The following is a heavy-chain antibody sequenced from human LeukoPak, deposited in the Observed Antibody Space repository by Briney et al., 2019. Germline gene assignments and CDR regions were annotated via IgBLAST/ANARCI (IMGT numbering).Heavy chain of an antibody. CDR1: GYTFTSYY. CDR3: ARDVGYDTLTGSFDY. CDR2: INPSGGST. J-gene: IGHJ4*02. Sequence: ASVKVSCKASGYTFTSYYMHWVRQAPGQGLEWMGIINPSGGSTSYAQKFQGRVTMTRDTSTSTVYMELSSLRSEDTAVYYCARDVGYDTLTGSFDYWGQGTLVTVSS. V-gene: IGHV1-46*01. D-gene: IGHD3-9*01.